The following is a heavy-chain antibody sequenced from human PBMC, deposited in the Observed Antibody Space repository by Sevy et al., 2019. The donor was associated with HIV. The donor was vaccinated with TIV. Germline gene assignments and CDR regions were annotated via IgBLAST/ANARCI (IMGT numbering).Heavy chain of an antibody. V-gene: IGHV4-39*01. D-gene: IGHD1-26*01. CDR1: GGSISSRSYY. Sequence: SETLSLTCTVSGGSISSRSYYWGWIRQSPGKGLEWIGSIYYSGSTYYNPSLNSRVTRSVDTSKNQFSLKLSSVTAADTVVYYCARQMRYSGSYFDAFDIWGQGTMVTVSS. CDR3: ARQMRYSGSYFDAFDI. J-gene: IGHJ3*02. CDR2: IYYSGST.